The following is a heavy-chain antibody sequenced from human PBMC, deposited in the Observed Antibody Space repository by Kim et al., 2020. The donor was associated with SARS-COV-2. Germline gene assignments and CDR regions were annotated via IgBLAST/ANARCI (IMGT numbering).Heavy chain of an antibody. V-gene: IGHV1-46*01. CDR3: ARERTTVTHIIDY. Sequence: YEQKFQGRVTMTRDTPTSTVYMELSSLRSEDTAVYYCARERTTVTHIIDYWGQGTLVTVSS. J-gene: IGHJ4*02. D-gene: IGHD4-17*01.